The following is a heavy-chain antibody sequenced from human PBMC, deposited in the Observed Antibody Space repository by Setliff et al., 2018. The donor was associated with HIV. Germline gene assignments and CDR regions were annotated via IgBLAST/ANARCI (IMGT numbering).Heavy chain of an antibody. CDR3: ARAGMGALRSLFDY. Sequence: PSETLSLTCNVSGGSFIGSSFQSTWIRQAPGRGLEWIADIAYSGTTYYNPSLKSRVIISVDTSKNQFSLKLNSVTAADTAIYYCARAGMGALRSLFDYWGQGTLVTVSS. D-gene: IGHD1-26*01. J-gene: IGHJ4*02. CDR2: IAYSGTT. CDR1: GGSFIGSSFQ. V-gene: IGHV4-39*07.